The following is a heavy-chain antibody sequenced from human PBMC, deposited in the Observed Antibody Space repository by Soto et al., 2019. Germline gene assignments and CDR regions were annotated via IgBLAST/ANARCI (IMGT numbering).Heavy chain of an antibody. CDR3: AKEGSSGWYYYGMDV. V-gene: IGHV3-23*01. J-gene: IGHJ6*02. D-gene: IGHD6-19*01. CDR1: GFTFSSYA. Sequence: PGGSLRLSCAASGFTFSSYAMSWVRQSPGKGLEWVSAISGSGGSTYYADSAKGRFTISRDNSKNTLYLQMNSLRAEDTAVYYCAKEGSSGWYYYGMDVWGQGTTVTVSS. CDR2: ISGSGGST.